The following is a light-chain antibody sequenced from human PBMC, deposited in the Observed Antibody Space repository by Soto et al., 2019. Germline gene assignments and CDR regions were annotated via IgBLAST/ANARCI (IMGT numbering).Light chain of an antibody. CDR1: QSISSW. V-gene: IGKV1-5*03. J-gene: IGKJ1*01. CDR2: KAS. Sequence: DIQMTQSPSTLSASVGDRVTITCRASQSISSWLAWYQQRPGKAPKLLIYKASSIKSGVPSRFSGSGSGTEFTLTISSLQPDDSATYYCQQYDNGWTFGQGTKVEI. CDR3: QQYDNGWT.